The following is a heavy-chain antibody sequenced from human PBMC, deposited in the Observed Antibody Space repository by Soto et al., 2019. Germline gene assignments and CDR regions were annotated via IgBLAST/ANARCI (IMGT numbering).Heavy chain of an antibody. J-gene: IGHJ4*02. CDR3: AKDRMCSGGSCYPDPFDY. D-gene: IGHD2-15*01. Sequence: EVQLLESGGGLVQPGGSLRLSCAASGFTFSSYTMSWVRQAPGKGLEWVSAISGSGGSTYYADSVKGRFTISRDNYKNTLYLQMNSLRAEDTAVYYCAKDRMCSGGSCYPDPFDYWGQGTLVTVSP. CDR1: GFTFSSYT. V-gene: IGHV3-23*01. CDR2: ISGSGGST.